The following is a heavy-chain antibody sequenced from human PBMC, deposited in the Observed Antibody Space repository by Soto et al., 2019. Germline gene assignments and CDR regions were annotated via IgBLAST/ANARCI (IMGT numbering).Heavy chain of an antibody. D-gene: IGHD2-8*01. J-gene: IGHJ6*02. CDR1: GYRFSSYW. CDR2: IYPGYSDT. CDR3: ARQGSNGAYYYYGMDV. V-gene: IGHV5-51*01. Sequence: GESLKISCQGSGYRFSSYWIAWVRQMPGKGLEWMGIIYPGYSDTIYSPSFQGQVTFSVDKSTSTAYLQWRGLKALDTAMYDCARQGSNGAYYYYGMDVWGQGTTVTVSS.